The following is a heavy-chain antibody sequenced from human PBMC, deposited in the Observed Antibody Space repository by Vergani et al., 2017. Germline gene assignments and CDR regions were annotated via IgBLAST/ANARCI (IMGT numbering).Heavy chain of an antibody. CDR3: ARGSYSGSFDY. J-gene: IGHJ4*02. D-gene: IGHD1-26*01. CDR2: IIPIFGTA. CDR1: GGTFSSYA. V-gene: IGHV1-69*06. Sequence: QVQLVQSGAEVKKPGSSVKVSCKASGGTFSSYAISWVRQAPGQGLEWMGGIIPIFGTANYAQKLQGRVTMTTDTSTSTAYMELRSLRSDDTAVYYCARGSYSGSFDYWGQGTLVTVSS.